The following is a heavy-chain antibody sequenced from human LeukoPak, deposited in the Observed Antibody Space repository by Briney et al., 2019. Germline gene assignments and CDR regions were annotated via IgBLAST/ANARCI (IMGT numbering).Heavy chain of an antibody. CDR3: ARLAAADSYYYYYYMDV. J-gene: IGHJ6*03. CDR1: GYTFTGYY. Sequence: ASVKVSCKASGYTFTGYYMHWVRQAPGQGLEWMGWINPNSGDTNYAQKFQGRVTMTRDTSISTAYMELSRLRSDDTAVYYCARLAAADSYYYYYYMDVWGKGTTVTISS. V-gene: IGHV1-2*02. D-gene: IGHD6-13*01. CDR2: INPNSGDT.